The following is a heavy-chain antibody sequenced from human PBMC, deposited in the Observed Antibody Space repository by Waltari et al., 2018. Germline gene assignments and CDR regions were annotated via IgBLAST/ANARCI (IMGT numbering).Heavy chain of an antibody. CDR3: ARVKRSWSRPITGTSKVYYYMDV. Sequence: QVQLQESGPGLVKPSETLSLTCTVSGGSISSYYWSWIRQPAGKGLEWIGRIYTSGSTNYNPSLKSRVTMSVDTSKNQFSLKLSCVTAADTAVYYCARVKRSWSRPITGTSKVYYYMDVWGKGTTVTVSS. J-gene: IGHJ6*03. V-gene: IGHV4-4*07. D-gene: IGHD1-20*01. CDR2: IYTSGST. CDR1: GGSISSYY.